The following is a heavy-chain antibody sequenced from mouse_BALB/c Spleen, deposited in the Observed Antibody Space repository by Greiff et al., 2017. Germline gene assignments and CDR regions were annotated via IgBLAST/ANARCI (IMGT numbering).Heavy chain of an antibody. CDR1: GYTFTSYY. D-gene: IGHD2-4*01. V-gene: IGHV1S81*02. J-gene: IGHJ2*01. Sequence: VQLQQPGAELVKPGASVKLSCKASGYTFTSYYMYWVKQRPGQGLEWIGGINPSNGGTNFNEKFKSKATLTVDKSSSTAYMQLSSLTSEDSAVYYCTRGDYDGYYFDYGGQGTTLTVSS. CDR3: TRGDYDGYYFDY. CDR2: INPSNGGT.